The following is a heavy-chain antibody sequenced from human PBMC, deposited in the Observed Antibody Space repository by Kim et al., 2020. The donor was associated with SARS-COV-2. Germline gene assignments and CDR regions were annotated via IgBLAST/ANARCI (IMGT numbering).Heavy chain of an antibody. CDR3: AKDHVTIFGVGSYDP. J-gene: IGHJ5*02. Sequence: SWKGRLTISRDNSKHTLYLQMNSLRAEDTAVYYCAKDHVTIFGVGSYDPWGQGTLVTVSS. D-gene: IGHD3-3*01. V-gene: IGHV3-23*01.